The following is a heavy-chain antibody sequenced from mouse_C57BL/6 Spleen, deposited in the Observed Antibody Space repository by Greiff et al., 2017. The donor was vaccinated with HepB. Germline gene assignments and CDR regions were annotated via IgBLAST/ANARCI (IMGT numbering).Heavy chain of an antibody. D-gene: IGHD2-3*01. CDR2: INYDGSST. V-gene: IGHV5-16*01. J-gene: IGHJ2*01. CDR1: GFTFSDYY. Sequence: EVKLVESEGGLVQPGSSMKLSCTASGFTFSDYYMAWVRQVPEKGLEWVANINYDGSSTYYLDSLKSRFIIWRDNAKNILYLQMSSLKSEDTATYYCARVSMMVTSYYFDYWGQGTTLTVSS. CDR3: ARVSMMVTSYYFDY.